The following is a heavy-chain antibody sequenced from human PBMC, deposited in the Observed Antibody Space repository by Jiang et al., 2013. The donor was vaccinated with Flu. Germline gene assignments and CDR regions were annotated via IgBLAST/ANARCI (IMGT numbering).Heavy chain of an antibody. D-gene: IGHD2-15*01. CDR2: IYRTGST. Sequence: GSGLVKPSQTLSLTCNVSGASISSGTDQWTWIRQPAGKGLEWIGRIYRTGSTNYNPSLRSRVTISADTSGNQFFLDLTSVTAADTAVYFCARGRGVVIAATASWYFDVWGRGTLVTVSS. J-gene: IGHJ2*01. V-gene: IGHV4-61*02. CDR1: GASISSGTDQ. CDR3: ARGRGVVIAATASWYFDV.